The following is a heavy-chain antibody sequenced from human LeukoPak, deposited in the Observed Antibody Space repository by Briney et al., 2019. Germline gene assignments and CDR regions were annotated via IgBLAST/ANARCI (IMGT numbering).Heavy chain of an antibody. CDR2: IYYSGST. D-gene: IGHD3-22*01. J-gene: IGHJ3*02. V-gene: IGHV4-39*01. CDR3: ARRGNYYDSSGYPTWAFDI. CDR1: GGSISSSSYY. Sequence: PSETLSLTCTVSGGSISSSSYYWGWIRHPPGKGLEWIGSIYYSGSTYYNPSLKRRVTISVDTSKNQFSLKLSSVTAADTAVYYCARRGNYYDSSGYPTWAFDIWGQGTMVTVSS.